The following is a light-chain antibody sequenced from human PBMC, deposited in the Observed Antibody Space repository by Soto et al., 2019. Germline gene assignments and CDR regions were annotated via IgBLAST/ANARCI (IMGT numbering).Light chain of an antibody. CDR3: QQYRSFSPLT. V-gene: IGKV1-5*01. J-gene: IGKJ4*01. CDR1: QSISSW. CDR2: DAS. Sequence: DIQMTQSPSTLSASVGDRVTINCRASQSISSWVAWYQQKSGKAPKLLIYDASNLENGVPSRFSGSGYGTEFTLTISSLQPDDFATYYCQQYRSFSPLTFGGGTKVDI.